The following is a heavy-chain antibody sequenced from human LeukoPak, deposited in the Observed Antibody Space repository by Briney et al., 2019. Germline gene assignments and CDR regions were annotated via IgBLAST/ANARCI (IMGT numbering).Heavy chain of an antibody. V-gene: IGHV5-51*01. Sequence: GESLKISCKGSGYSFSNYWIGWVRRMPGKGLEWMGIIYPGDSDTRYSPSFQGQVTISADKSISTAYLQWSSLKASDTAMYYCARTYYYDSSGYSTPFDYWGQGTLVTVSS. J-gene: IGHJ4*02. CDR3: ARTYYYDSSGYSTPFDY. CDR1: GYSFSNYW. D-gene: IGHD3-22*01. CDR2: IYPGDSDT.